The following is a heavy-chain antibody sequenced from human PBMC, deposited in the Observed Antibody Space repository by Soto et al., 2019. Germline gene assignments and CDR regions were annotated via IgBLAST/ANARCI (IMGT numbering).Heavy chain of an antibody. J-gene: IGHJ4*02. D-gene: IGHD2-15*01. V-gene: IGHV4-31*03. Sequence: KPSETLSLTCTVSGGSINSYTDYWSWLRQHPGKGLEWIGYIYHNGDTFFNPSLKSRVDMSVDTSENQFSLTVSSVTAADTAVYYCARRGSYYFDSWGQGALVTVSS. CDR3: ARRGSYYFDS. CDR1: GGSINSYTDY. CDR2: IYHNGDT.